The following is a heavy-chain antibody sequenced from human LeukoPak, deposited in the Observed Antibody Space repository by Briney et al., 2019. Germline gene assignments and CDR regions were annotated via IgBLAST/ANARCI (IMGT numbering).Heavy chain of an antibody. J-gene: IGHJ3*02. CDR2: IYYSVDT. D-gene: IGHD4-23*01. CDR1: GGSISSYY. Sequence: PSETLSLTCTASGGSISSYYWSWIRQPPGKGLEWLGYIYYSVDTKYNPSLKSRVTISADTTKSQYSLKLRSVTAADTGVYYCARLWGPLGGNSETDAFDIWGQGTMVTVSS. CDR3: ARLWGPLGGNSETDAFDI. V-gene: IGHV4-59*08.